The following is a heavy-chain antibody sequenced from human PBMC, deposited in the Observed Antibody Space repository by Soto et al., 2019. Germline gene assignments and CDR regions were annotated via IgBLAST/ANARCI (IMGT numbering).Heavy chain of an antibody. V-gene: IGHV4-31*02. Sequence: TLSITCTVSGGSISSGGYYWSWIRQHPGKGLEWIGYIYYSGSTYYNPSLKSRVTISVDTSKNQFSLKLSSVTAADTAVYYCASMLSGYYDSSGYQKTDFFDYWGQGTLVTVSS. CDR1: GGSISSGGYY. J-gene: IGHJ4*02. CDR2: IYYSGST. D-gene: IGHD3-22*01. CDR3: ASMLSGYYDSSGYQKTDFFDY.